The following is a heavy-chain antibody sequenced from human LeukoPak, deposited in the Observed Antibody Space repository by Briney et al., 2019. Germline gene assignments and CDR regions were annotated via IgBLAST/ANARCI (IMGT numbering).Heavy chain of an antibody. D-gene: IGHD6-6*01. CDR3: ARDSTPRPYSSSSSSAFDI. V-gene: IGHV4-30-2*01. CDR1: GGSISSGGYY. J-gene: IGHJ3*02. CDR2: IYHSGST. Sequence: PSETLSLTCTVSGGSISSGGYYWSWIRQPRGKGLEWIGYIYHSGSTYYNPSLKSRVTISVHRSKNQFSLKLSSVTAADTAVYYCARDSTPRPYSSSSSSAFDIWGQGTMVTVSS.